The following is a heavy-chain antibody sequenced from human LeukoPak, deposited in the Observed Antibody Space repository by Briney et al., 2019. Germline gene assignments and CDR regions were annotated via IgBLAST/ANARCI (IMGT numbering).Heavy chain of an antibody. V-gene: IGHV4-59*01. Sequence: SETLSLTCTVSGGSISSYYWSWIRQPPGKGLEWIGYIYYSGSTNYNPSFKSRVTISVDTSKNQFSLKLSSVTAADTAVYYCARVRFGEFLLDYWGQGTLVTVSS. CDR2: IYYSGST. CDR3: ARVRFGEFLLDY. D-gene: IGHD3-10*01. J-gene: IGHJ4*02. CDR1: GGSISSYY.